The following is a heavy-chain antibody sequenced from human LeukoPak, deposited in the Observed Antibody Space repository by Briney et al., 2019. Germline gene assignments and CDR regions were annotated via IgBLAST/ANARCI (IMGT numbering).Heavy chain of an antibody. CDR2: IYYSGST. CDR1: GGSISSYY. D-gene: IGHD6-13*01. CDR3: AREGGTEYSSSWDNWFDP. V-gene: IGHV4-59*01. J-gene: IGHJ5*02. Sequence: PSETLSLTCTVSGGSISSYYWSWIRQPPGKGLEWIGYIYYSGSTNYNPSPKSRVTISVDTSKNQFSLKLSSVTAAHTAVYYCAREGGTEYSSSWDNWFDPWGQGTLVTVSS.